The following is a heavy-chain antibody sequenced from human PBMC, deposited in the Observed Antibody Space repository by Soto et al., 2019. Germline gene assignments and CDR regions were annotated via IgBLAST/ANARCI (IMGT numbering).Heavy chain of an antibody. Sequence: QVQLVQSGAEVKKPGSSVKVSCKASGGTFSSYTISWVRQAPGQGREWMGRIIPILGIANYEQKFQGRVTITAKKPTSPAYMELSSLRSEDTAVYYCAEALDSGYERVGFDYWGQGTLVTVSS. CDR3: AEALDSGYERVGFDY. D-gene: IGHD5-12*01. CDR1: GGTFSSYT. CDR2: IIPILGIA. J-gene: IGHJ4*02. V-gene: IGHV1-69*02.